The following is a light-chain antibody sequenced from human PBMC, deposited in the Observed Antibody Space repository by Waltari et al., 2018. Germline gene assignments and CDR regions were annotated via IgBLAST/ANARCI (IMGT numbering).Light chain of an antibody. CDR1: QTIYRH. V-gene: IGKV1-39*01. Sequence: DIQMTQSPASLSASVGDRLTITCRASQTIYRHLNWYQQKPGPAPDLLIFDASNLPGGVPSRFSGSGSGTDFTLTINSLQPEDIATYYCQQSYRTPYTFGLGTKLQI. CDR2: DAS. J-gene: IGKJ2*01. CDR3: QQSYRTPYT.